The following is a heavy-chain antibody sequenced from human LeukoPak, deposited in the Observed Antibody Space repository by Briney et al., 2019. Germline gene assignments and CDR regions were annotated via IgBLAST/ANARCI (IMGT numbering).Heavy chain of an antibody. CDR1: GFTLNTYA. J-gene: IGHJ6*02. D-gene: IGHD4-17*01. CDR3: AKHQQVYGDSLMDV. V-gene: IGHV3-23*01. Sequence: GGSLRLSCGGYGFTLNTYAMSWVRQAPGKGLEWVSNIRGSGGRTYYADPEKGRFTISIDNSKNTLYLQMNNLRAEDTAVYYCAKHQQVYGDSLMDVWGQGTTVTVSS. CDR2: IRGSGGRT.